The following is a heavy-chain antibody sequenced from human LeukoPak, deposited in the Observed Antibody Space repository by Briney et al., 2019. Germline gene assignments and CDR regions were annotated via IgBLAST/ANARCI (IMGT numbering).Heavy chain of an antibody. CDR3: AKKSQPGVDMATIHFDH. CDR1: GGSFSGYY. Sequence: PSETLSLTCAVYGGSFSGYYWSWIRQPPGKGLEWIGEINHSGSTNYNPSLKSRVTISVDTSKNQFSLKLSSVTAEDTAVYYCAKKSQPGVDMATIHFDHGGQGTLVTVSS. D-gene: IGHD5-24*01. CDR2: INHSGST. J-gene: IGHJ4*02. V-gene: IGHV4-34*01.